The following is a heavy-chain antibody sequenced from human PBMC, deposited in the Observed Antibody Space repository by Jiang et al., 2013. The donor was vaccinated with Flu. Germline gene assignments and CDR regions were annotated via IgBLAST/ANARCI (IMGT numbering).Heavy chain of an antibody. J-gene: IGHJ4*02. V-gene: IGHV6-1*01. Sequence: QTLSLTCAISGDSVSSNTIAWNWIRQSPSRGLEWLGRTYYRSKWSTDYAVSVKSRITINPDTSKNQFSLQLNSVTPEDTAVYYCAPGGGSRFFDYWGQGTLVTVSS. D-gene: IGHD1-26*01. CDR2: TYYRSKWST. CDR3: APGGGSRFFDY. CDR1: GDSVSSNTIA.